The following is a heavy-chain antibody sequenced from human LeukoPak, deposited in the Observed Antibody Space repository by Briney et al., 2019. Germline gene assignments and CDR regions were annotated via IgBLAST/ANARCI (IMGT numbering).Heavy chain of an antibody. V-gene: IGHV3-23*01. J-gene: IGHJ4*02. CDR3: AKGDYDFWSGFPTADY. Sequence: GGSLRLSCTASGFIFSNYAVDWVRQAPGKGLEWVSAISGGGDYTSYADSVKGRFTISRDNSKNTLYLQMNSLRAEDTAVYYCAKGDYDFWSGFPTADYWGQGTLVTVSS. CDR2: ISGGGDYT. D-gene: IGHD3-3*01. CDR1: GFIFSNYA.